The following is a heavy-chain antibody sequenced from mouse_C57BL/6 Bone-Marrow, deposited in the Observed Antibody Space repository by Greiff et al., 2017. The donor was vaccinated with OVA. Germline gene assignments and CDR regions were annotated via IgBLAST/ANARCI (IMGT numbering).Heavy chain of an antibody. J-gene: IGHJ1*03. Sequence: VQLQESGAELVKPGASVKLSCKASGCTFTEYTIHWVKQRSGQGLEWIGWFYPGSGSIKYNEKFKDKATLTADKSSSTVYMELSRLTSEDSAVYFCARHEGDGYYVDWYFDVWGTGTTVTVSS. CDR2: FYPGSGSI. CDR3: ARHEGDGYYVDWYFDV. D-gene: IGHD2-3*01. V-gene: IGHV1-62-2*01. CDR1: GCTFTEYT.